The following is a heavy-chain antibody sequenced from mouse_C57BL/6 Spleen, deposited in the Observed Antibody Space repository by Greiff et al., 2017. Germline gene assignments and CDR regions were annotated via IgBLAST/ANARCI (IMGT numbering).Heavy chain of an antibody. CDR3: AEFILDY. CDR1: GYTFTSYW. J-gene: IGHJ4*01. D-gene: IGHD1-1*01. V-gene: IGHV1-50*01. CDR2: IDPSDGNT. Sequence: ESGAELVKPGASVKLSCKASGYTFTSYWMQWVKQRPGQGLEWIGEIDPSDGNTNYNQKLKGKATLTVDTSSSTAYMQLSSLTSEDSAVYCSAEFILDYWGQGTSVTVSS.